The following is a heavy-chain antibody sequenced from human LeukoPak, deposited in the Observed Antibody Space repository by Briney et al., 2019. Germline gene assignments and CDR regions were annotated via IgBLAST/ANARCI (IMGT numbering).Heavy chain of an antibody. V-gene: IGHV3-74*03. CDR1: GFTFSTYW. J-gene: IGHJ4*02. D-gene: IGHD3-10*01. Sequence: GGSLRLSCTASGFTFSTYWINWVRQSPGKGLVWVTLINGDGSTTTHADSVKGRFTISRDNAKNTAYLQMNSLRDEDTAVYYCARDYAGSPDYWGQGTLVTVSA. CDR3: ARDYAGSPDY. CDR2: INGDGSTT.